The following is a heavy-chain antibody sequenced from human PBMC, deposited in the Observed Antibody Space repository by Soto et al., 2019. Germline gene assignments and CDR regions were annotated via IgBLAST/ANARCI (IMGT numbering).Heavy chain of an antibody. CDR3: AREGGSYSFDY. CDR1: GFTFSSYA. J-gene: IGHJ4*02. D-gene: IGHD1-26*01. V-gene: IGHV3-64*01. Sequence: EVQLVESGGGLVQPGGSLRLSCAASGFTFSSYALHWVRQAPGKGLEYVSTISRNGGSTYNANSVKGRFTISRDNSKNTLYLRMGSLRTEDMAVYYCAREGGSYSFDYWGQGTLVTVSS. CDR2: ISRNGGST.